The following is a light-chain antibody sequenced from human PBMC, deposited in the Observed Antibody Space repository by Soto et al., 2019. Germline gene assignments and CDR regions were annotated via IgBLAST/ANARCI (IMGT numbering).Light chain of an antibody. V-gene: IGKV3-20*01. CDR2: GAS. J-gene: IGKJ2*01. CDR1: QSLRRSY. Sequence: EIVLTQSPGTLSLSPGERATLSCRASQSLRRSYLAWYQQKPGKAPRLLIYGASSRATGIPDRFSGSGSGTDFTLTISRLEPEDFAVYYCQQYDSSPPYTFGQGTDLEFK. CDR3: QQYDSSPPYT.